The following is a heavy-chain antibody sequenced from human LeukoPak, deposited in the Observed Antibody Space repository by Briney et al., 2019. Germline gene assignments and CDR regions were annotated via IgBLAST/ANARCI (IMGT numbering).Heavy chain of an antibody. CDR3: AKDLERHIVVVTASAVDY. Sequence: GGSLRLSCAASGFTFSSYGMHWVPQAPGKGLEWVAVISYDGSNKHYADSVKGRFTISRDNSKNTLYLQMNSLRAEDTAVYYCAKDLERHIVVVTASAVDYWGQGTLVTVSS. J-gene: IGHJ4*02. D-gene: IGHD2-21*02. V-gene: IGHV3-30*18. CDR2: ISYDGSNK. CDR1: GFTFSSYG.